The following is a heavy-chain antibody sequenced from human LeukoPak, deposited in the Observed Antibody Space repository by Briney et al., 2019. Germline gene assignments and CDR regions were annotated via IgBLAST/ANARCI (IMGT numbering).Heavy chain of an antibody. CDR3: ARHYDSSGYWYYFDY. D-gene: IGHD3-22*01. CDR1: GGSLSSYY. CDR2: VSYSGST. V-gene: IGHV4-59*08. Sequence: SETLSLTCTVSGGSLSSYYWSWIRQPPGKGLEWIGYVSYSGSTNYNPSLKSRVTISVDTSKNQFSLKLSSVTAADTAVYYCARHYDSSGYWYYFDYWGQGTLVTVSS. J-gene: IGHJ4*02.